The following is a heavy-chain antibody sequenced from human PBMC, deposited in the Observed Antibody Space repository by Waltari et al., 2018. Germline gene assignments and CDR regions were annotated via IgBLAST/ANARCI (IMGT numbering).Heavy chain of an antibody. CDR1: GASISSHH. CDR2: IYISGST. J-gene: IGHJ5*02. Sequence: QVQLQESGPGLVKPSETLSLTCTVSGASISSHHWSWIRQPAGKGLEWIGRIYISGSTNYNPSLQSRVTMSVDTSKNQFSLKLSSVTAADTAVYYCARNWYSSGWYWFDPWGQGTVVTVSS. CDR3: ARNWYSSGWYWFDP. D-gene: IGHD6-19*01. V-gene: IGHV4-4*07.